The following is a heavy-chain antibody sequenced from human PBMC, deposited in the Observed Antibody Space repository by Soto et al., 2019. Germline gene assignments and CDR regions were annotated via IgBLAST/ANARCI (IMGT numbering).Heavy chain of an antibody. V-gene: IGHV1-58*01. J-gene: IGHJ4*02. CDR2: IVVGSGNT. CDR3: AADRGTYYYDSSGSY. D-gene: IGHD3-22*01. CDR1: GFTFTSSA. Sequence: GASVKVSCKASGFTFTSSAVQWVRQARGQRLEWIGWIVVGSGNTNYAQKFQERVTITGDMSTSTAYMELSSLRSEDTAVYYCAADRGTYYYDSSGSYWGQGTLVTVSS.